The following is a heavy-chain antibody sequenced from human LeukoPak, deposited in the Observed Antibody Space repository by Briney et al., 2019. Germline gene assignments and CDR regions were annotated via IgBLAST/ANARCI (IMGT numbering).Heavy chain of an antibody. CDR1: GFTFSDAW. Sequence: GGSLRLSCAVSGFTFSDAWMSWVRQAPGGGLEWIGRIKTKTDGGTTDYAAPVKGRFTLSRDDSKNTLFLHMNSLKAEDTAVYYCATIFGGNSHRLDYWGQGTLVTVSS. J-gene: IGHJ4*02. V-gene: IGHV3-15*01. D-gene: IGHD4-23*01. CDR3: ATIFGGNSHRLDY. CDR2: IKTKTDGGTT.